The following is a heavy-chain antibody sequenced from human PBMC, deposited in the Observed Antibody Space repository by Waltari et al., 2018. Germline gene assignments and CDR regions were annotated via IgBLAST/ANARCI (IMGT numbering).Heavy chain of an antibody. CDR1: GFSFSGSS. D-gene: IGHD6-19*01. J-gene: IGHJ4*02. CDR3: SGGEVTGTDF. Sequence: EVQVVESGGGLVQPGGSLKLSCATSGFSFSGSSLHWVRQTSGKGLEWVGRIRREPYNDATAYSASVKGRFTISRDDSKNTAFLQMNSLMTEDTAVYYCSGGEVTGTDFWGQGTLVTVSS. V-gene: IGHV3-73*01. CDR2: IRREPYNDAT.